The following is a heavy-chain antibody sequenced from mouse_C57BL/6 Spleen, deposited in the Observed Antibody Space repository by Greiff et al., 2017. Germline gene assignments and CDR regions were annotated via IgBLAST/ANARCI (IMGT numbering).Heavy chain of an antibody. CDR3: AKRGGYSNYVGYAMDY. Sequence: VKLQESGPGLVQPSQSLSITCTVSGFSLTSYGVHWVRQSPGKGLEWLGVIWRGGSTDYNAAFMSRLSITKDNSKSQVFFKMNSLQADDTAIYYCAKRGGYSNYVGYAMDYWGQGTSVTVSS. D-gene: IGHD2-5*01. V-gene: IGHV2-5*01. CDR2: IWRGGST. J-gene: IGHJ4*01. CDR1: GFSLTSYG.